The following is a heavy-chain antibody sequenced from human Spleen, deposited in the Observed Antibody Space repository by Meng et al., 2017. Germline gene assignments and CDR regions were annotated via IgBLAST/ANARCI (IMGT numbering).Heavy chain of an antibody. CDR3: AREGRGGYLLAGWFDP. J-gene: IGHJ5*02. CDR2: IYYSGRT. Sequence: QVQLQESGPGLVKPSQTLSLTCTVSGGSISSGDYYWTWIRQPPGKGLEWIGYIYYSGRTYYNPSLKTRVTISVDTSKNHFSLNLRSVTAADTAVYYCAREGRGGYLLAGWFDPWGQGTLVTVSS. CDR1: GGSISSGDYY. V-gene: IGHV4-30-4*01. D-gene: IGHD5-12*01.